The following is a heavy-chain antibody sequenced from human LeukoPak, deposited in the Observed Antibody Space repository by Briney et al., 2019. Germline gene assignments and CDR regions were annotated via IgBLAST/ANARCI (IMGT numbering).Heavy chain of an antibody. CDR3: ARGPGYDFSRAFDI. D-gene: IGHD3-3*01. V-gene: IGHV3-30*02. CDR1: GFTFSSYG. J-gene: IGHJ3*02. Sequence: GGSLRLSCAASGFTFSSYGMHWVRQAPGKGLEWVAFIRYDGSNEYYADSVKGRFTISRDNSKNTLYLQMNSLRAEDTAVYYCARGPGYDFSRAFDIWGQGTMVTVSS. CDR2: IRYDGSNE.